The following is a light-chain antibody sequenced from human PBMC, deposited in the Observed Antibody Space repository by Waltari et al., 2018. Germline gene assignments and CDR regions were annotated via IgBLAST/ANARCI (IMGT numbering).Light chain of an antibody. J-gene: IGLJ3*02. CDR2: MNN. Sequence: QSVLTQPPSASGTPGQRVTISCSGSSSNIGTKYVYWYQQFPRTAPKLLIYMNNQRPSRVPDRFSASNSGTSASLAISGLRSEDEADYYCAVWDDSLSGRVFGGGTKLTVL. V-gene: IGLV1-47*01. CDR1: SSNIGTKY. CDR3: AVWDDSLSGRV.